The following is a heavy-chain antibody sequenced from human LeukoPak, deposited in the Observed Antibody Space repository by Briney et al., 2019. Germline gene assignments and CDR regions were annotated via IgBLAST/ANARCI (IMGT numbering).Heavy chain of an antibody. V-gene: IGHV3-21*04. D-gene: IGHD3-22*01. J-gene: IGHJ4*02. Sequence: PGGSLRLSCAASVFIFSNYSMNWVRQAPGKGLEWVSSISSSGSYIYYADSVKGRFTISRDNAKSSLYLQMNSLRADDTAVYYCARDERYDSSGYPFDYWGQGTLVTVSS. CDR2: ISSSGSYI. CDR3: ARDERYDSSGYPFDY. CDR1: VFIFSNYS.